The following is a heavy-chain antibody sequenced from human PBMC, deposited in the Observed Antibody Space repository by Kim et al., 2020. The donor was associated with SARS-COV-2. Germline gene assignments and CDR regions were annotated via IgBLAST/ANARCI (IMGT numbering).Heavy chain of an antibody. Sequence: SETLSLTCTVSGGSISSSSYYWGWIRQPPGKGLEWIGSIYYSGSTYYNPSLKSRVTISVDTSKNQFSLKLSSVTAADTAVYYCARVIVVRPASKLSDNWFDPWGQGTLVTVSS. CDR2: IYYSGST. V-gene: IGHV4-39*07. D-gene: IGHD2-15*01. CDR1: GGSISSSSYY. J-gene: IGHJ5*02. CDR3: ARVIVVRPASKLSDNWFDP.